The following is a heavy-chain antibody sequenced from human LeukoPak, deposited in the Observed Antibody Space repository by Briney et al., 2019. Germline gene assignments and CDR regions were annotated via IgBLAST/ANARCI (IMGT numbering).Heavy chain of an antibody. Sequence: GGSLRLSCAASGFTFSSYWMHWVRQAPGKGLVWVSRINSDGSSTSYADSVKGRFTISRDNAKNSLYLQMNSLRAEDTAVYYCAELGITMIGGVWGKGTTVTISP. D-gene: IGHD3-10*02. J-gene: IGHJ6*04. V-gene: IGHV3-74*01. CDR2: INSDGSST. CDR1: GFTFSSYW. CDR3: AELGITMIGGV.